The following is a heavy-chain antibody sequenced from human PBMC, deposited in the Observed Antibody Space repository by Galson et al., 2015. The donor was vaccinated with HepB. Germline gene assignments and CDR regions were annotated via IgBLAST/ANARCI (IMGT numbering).Heavy chain of an antibody. CDR1: GYTFTSYV. CDR3: ARTYDSSGYYLYYFDY. Sequence: SVKVSCKASGYTFTSYVISWVRQAPGQGLEWMGWISAYNGNTNYAQKLQGRVTMTTDTSTSTAYMELRSLRSDDTAVYYCARTYDSSGYYLYYFDYWGQGTLVTVSS. CDR2: ISAYNGNT. V-gene: IGHV1-18*01. D-gene: IGHD3-22*01. J-gene: IGHJ4*02.